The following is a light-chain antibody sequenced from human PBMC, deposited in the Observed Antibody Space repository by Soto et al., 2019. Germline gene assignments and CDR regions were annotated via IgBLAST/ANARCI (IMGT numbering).Light chain of an antibody. Sequence: DIQMTQSPSTLSASVGDIVTITCRASQSISSWLAWYQQKPGKAPNLLIYKASSLESGVPSRFSGSGSGTEFTLTISSLQPDDFATYYCQQYNTYSTFGQGTKV. J-gene: IGKJ1*01. CDR1: QSISSW. V-gene: IGKV1-5*03. CDR3: QQYNTYST. CDR2: KAS.